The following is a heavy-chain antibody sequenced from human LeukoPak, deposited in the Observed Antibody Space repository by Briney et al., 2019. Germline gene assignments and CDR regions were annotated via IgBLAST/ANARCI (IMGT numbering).Heavy chain of an antibody. J-gene: IGHJ4*02. Sequence: ASVKVSCKASGYTFTDYYMHWVRQAPGEGLEWMGWINPNSGGANYAQKFQGRVTLTRDTSISTAYMELSSLRSDDTAVYYCARRYYGSGSYPSDYWGQGTLVTVSS. CDR1: GYTFTDYY. CDR2: INPNSGGA. V-gene: IGHV1-2*02. CDR3: ARRYYGSGSYPSDY. D-gene: IGHD3-10*01.